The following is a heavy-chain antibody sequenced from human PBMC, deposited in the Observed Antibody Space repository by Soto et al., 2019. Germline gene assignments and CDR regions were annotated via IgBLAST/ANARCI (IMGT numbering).Heavy chain of an antibody. D-gene: IGHD3-3*02. Sequence: LRLSCAVSGFPFSFYGFHWVRQSPGKGLEWLGVIVSDGSAIYHADSLEGRFFISRDNSKDILYLQMNSLRVEDTAVYYCARDDAFDNENGFGMWGQGTMVTVSS. CDR3: ARDDAFDNENGFGM. CDR1: GFPFSFYG. V-gene: IGHV3-33*01. J-gene: IGHJ3*02. CDR2: IVSDGSAI.